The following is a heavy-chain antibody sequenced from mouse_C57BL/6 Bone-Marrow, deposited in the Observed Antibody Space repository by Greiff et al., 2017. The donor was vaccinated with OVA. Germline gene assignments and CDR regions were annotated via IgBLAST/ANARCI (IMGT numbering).Heavy chain of an antibody. V-gene: IGHV2-4*01. CDR1: GFSLTSYG. CDR2: IWSGGST. Sequence: QVQLQQSGPGLVQPSQSLSITCTVSGFSLTSYGVHWVRQPPGKGLEWLGVIWSGGSTDYHAAFISRLSISKDNSKSNVFFKMNRLQADDTAIYYCAKTLLWLRRRYYAMDYWGQGTSVTVSS. CDR3: AKTLLWLRRRYYAMDY. J-gene: IGHJ4*01. D-gene: IGHD2-9*01.